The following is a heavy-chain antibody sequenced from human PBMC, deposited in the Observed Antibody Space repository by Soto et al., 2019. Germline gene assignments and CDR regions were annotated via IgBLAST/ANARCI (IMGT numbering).Heavy chain of an antibody. V-gene: IGHV3-23*01. CDR1: GFTFSSYA. CDR3: AKDLPIVVVPAAIPYYGMDV. J-gene: IGHJ6*02. Sequence: PGGSLRLSCAASGFTFSSYAMSWVRQAPGKGLEWVSAISGSGGSTYYADSVKGRFTISRDNSKNTLYLQMNSLRAEDTAVYYCAKDLPIVVVPAAIPYYGMDVWGQGTTVTVSS. CDR2: ISGSGGST. D-gene: IGHD2-2*01.